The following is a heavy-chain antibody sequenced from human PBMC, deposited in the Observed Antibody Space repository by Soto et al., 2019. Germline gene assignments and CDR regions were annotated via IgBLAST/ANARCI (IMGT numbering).Heavy chain of an antibody. D-gene: IGHD3-22*01. CDR1: GFTFSSYA. CDR3: ASLEIGAYYYDSSGGDY. J-gene: IGHJ4*02. CDR2: ISYDGSNK. Sequence: QVQLVESGGGVVQPGRSLRLSCAASGFTFSSYAMHWVRQAPGKGLEWVAVISYDGSNKYYADSVKGRFTISRDNSKNTRYRQMNSLRAEDTAVYYCASLEIGAYYYDSSGGDYWGQGTLVTVSS. V-gene: IGHV3-30-3*01.